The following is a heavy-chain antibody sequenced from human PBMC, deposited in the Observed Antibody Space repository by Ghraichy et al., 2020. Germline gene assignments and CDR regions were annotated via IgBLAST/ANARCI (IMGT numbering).Heavy chain of an antibody. CDR2: IYYSGSA. D-gene: IGHD1-26*01. V-gene: IGHV4-59*01. Sequence: SETLSLTCTVSGGSISNYYWSWIRQPPGKGLEWIGHIYYSGSASYNPSLKSRVTISVDTSKNQFSLKLNSVTAADTAVCYCARGGSYWVYWGQGTLVTVSS. CDR1: GGSISNYY. CDR3: ARGGSYWVY. J-gene: IGHJ4*02.